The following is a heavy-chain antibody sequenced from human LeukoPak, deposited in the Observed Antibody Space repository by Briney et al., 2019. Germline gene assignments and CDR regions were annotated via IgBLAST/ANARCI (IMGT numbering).Heavy chain of an antibody. Sequence: SETLSLTCAVSGASINAYYWSWIRLPPGKGLEWIAFMHYSGATKNNPSLNSRVTTSIDTSQNQFSLRLTSVTATDAATYYCARHLDTGTYPLDHWGQGIQVTVSS. CDR3: ARHLDTGTYPLDH. V-gene: IGHV4-59*08. CDR2: MHYSGAT. D-gene: IGHD3/OR15-3a*01. J-gene: IGHJ5*02. CDR1: GASINAYY.